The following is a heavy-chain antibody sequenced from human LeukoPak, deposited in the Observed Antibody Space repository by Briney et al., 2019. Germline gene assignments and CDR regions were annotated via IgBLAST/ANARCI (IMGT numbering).Heavy chain of an antibody. CDR1: GYTFTGYY. J-gene: IGHJ4*02. D-gene: IGHD5-18*01. V-gene: IGHV1-2*02. Sequence: ASVKVSCKASGYTFTGYYMHWVRQAPGQGLEWMGWINPNSGGTNYAQKFQGRVTMTGNTSISTAYMELSSLRSEDTAVYYCARVGYSYGWNYFDYWGQGTLVTVSS. CDR3: ARVGYSYGWNYFDY. CDR2: INPNSGGT.